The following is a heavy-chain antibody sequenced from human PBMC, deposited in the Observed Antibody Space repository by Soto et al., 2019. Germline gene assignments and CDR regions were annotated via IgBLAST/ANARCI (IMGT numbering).Heavy chain of an antibody. V-gene: IGHV3-23*01. CDR1: GFTFTNYV. D-gene: IGHD6-13*01. CDR3: ALSGLRSSSSGDFDY. Sequence: EVQLLESGGNSVQQGESLRLSCAASGFTFTNYVMNWARQAPGKGLEWVSSITGSGGNTYYADSVKGRFTMSRDDSKSTLSLQMNSLRVEATAVYYCALSGLRSSSSGDFDYWGQGTLVTVSS. J-gene: IGHJ4*02. CDR2: ITGSGGNT.